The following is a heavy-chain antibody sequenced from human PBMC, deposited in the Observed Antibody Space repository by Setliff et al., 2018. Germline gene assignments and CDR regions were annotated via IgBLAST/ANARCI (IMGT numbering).Heavy chain of an antibody. V-gene: IGHV3-23*01. CDR2: FSRSGST. J-gene: IGHJ2*01. D-gene: IGHD2-15*01. CDR1: GFTFSSYA. Sequence: PGGSLRLSCAASGFTFSSYAMTWVRQAPGKGLEWVSTFSRSGSTYYADSVKGRFTISRDNSKSTLYLQMNSLRAEDTAVYYCAKDGRGAAYWYFDLWGRGTLVTVS. CDR3: AKDGRGAAYWYFDL.